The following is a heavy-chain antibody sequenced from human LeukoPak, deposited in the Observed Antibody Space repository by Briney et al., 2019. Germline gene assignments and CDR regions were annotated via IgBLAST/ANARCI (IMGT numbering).Heavy chain of an antibody. CDR1: GFTVSSNY. CDR3: ARVDRATDAFDI. CDR2: IYSGGNT. D-gene: IGHD1-14*01. Sequence: GGSLRLSCAASGFTVSSNYMSWVRQAPGKGLEWVSVIYSGGNTYYSDSVKGRFTISRENSKNTLYLQMNSLRAEDTAVYYCARVDRATDAFDIWGQGTMVTVSP. J-gene: IGHJ3*02. V-gene: IGHV3-66*01.